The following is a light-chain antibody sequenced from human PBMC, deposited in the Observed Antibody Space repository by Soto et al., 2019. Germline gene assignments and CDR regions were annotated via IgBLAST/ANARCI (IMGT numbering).Light chain of an antibody. CDR3: QKCKTFPFT. V-gene: IGKV1D-12*01. CDR1: QGISNY. CDR2: AAS. J-gene: IGKJ3*01. Sequence: DIAMTQSPSSVSASVGARVTITCRASQGISNYLAWYQEKLGKAPKLLISAASSLQSGVPSRFSGSGSVTDFTLTISSLQPEDFTTSYCQKCKTFPFTFGAGAKVDI.